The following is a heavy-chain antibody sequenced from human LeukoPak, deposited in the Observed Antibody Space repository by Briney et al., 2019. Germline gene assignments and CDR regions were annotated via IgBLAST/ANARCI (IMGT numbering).Heavy chain of an antibody. Sequence: SETLSLTCTVSGGSISSGGYYWSWIRQHPGKGLEWIGYIYYSGSTYYNPSLKSRVTISVDTSKNQFSLKLSSVTAADTAVYYCARVSIAARRTYWFDPWGQGTLVTVSS. CDR1: GGSISSGGYY. J-gene: IGHJ5*02. CDR3: ARVSIAARRTYWFDP. D-gene: IGHD6-6*01. CDR2: IYYSGST. V-gene: IGHV4-31*03.